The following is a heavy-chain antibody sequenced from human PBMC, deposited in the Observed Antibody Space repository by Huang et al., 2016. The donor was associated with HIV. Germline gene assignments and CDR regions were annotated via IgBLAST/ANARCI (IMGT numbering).Heavy chain of an antibody. CDR1: GGSFRGCY. CDR3: ARGPYYYDSSGREAFDI. V-gene: IGHV4-34*01. D-gene: IGHD3-22*01. J-gene: IGHJ3*02. CDR2: SNHSGST. Sequence: QVQLQQWGAGLLKPSETLSLTCAVYGGSFRGCYWSGIRQPPGKGREWSGESNHSGSTNYNPALKRRVTISVDTAKTQFYLKLNSVTAADTAVYYCARGPYYYDSSGREAFDIWGQGTMVTVAS.